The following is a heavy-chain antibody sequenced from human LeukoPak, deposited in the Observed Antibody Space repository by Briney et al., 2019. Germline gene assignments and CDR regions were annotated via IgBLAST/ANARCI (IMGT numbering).Heavy chain of an antibody. V-gene: IGHV4-34*01. J-gene: IGHJ4*02. CDR1: GGSFSGYY. D-gene: IGHD6-13*01. CDR3: ARATGIAAAGPHYYFDY. Sequence: SETLSLTCAVYGGSFSGYYWSWIRQPPGKGLEWIGEINHSGSTNYNPSLKSRVTISVDTSKNQFSLKLSSVTAADTAVYYCARATGIAAAGPHYYFDYWGQGTLATVSS. CDR2: INHSGST.